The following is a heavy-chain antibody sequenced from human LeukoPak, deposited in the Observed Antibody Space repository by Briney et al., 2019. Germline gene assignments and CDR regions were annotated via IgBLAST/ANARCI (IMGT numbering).Heavy chain of an antibody. CDR2: ISQNGADR. CDR3: ARCLATCQAFDM. CDR1: GFTFSSYA. D-gene: IGHD5/OR15-5a*01. J-gene: IGHJ3*02. Sequence: QSGGSLRLSCAASGFTFSSYAMHWVRQAPGKGLESVSAISQNGADRYYANSVEGRFTVSRDNSKNTLSLQMDSLKPEDVAVYYCARCLATCQAFDMWGLGTMVTVSS. V-gene: IGHV3-64*01.